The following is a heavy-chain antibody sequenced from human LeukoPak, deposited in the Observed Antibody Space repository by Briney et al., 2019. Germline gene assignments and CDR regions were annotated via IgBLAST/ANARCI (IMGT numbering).Heavy chain of an antibody. CDR2: ISYDGSNK. J-gene: IGHJ6*03. D-gene: IGHD3-16*01. CDR3: ARAGGYYYYYYMDV. CDR1: GITLSNYG. V-gene: IGHV3-30*03. Sequence: GGSLRLSCAVSGITLSNYGMSWVRQAPGKGPEWVAVISYDGSNKYYADSVKGRFTISRDNSKNTLYLQMNSLRAEDTAVYYCARAGGYYYYYYMDVWGKGTTVTVSS.